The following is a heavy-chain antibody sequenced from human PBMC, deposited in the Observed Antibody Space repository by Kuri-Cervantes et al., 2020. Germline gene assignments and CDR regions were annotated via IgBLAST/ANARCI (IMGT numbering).Heavy chain of an antibody. J-gene: IGHJ6*02. V-gene: IGHV4-39*07. CDR1: GGSISSSSYY. D-gene: IGHD3-3*01. CDR2: IYYSGST. Sequence: SETLSLTCTVSGGSISSSSYYWGWTRQPPGKGLEWIGSIYYSGSTYYNPSLKSRVTISVDTSKNQFSLKLSSVTAADTAVYYCARDHYDFFYGMDVWGQGTTVTVSS. CDR3: ARDHYDFFYGMDV.